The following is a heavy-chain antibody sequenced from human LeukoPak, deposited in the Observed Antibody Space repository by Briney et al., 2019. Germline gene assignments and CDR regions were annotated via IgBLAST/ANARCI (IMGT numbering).Heavy chain of an antibody. Sequence: GESLKISCKGSGYSFTSYWIGWVRQMPGKGLEWMGIIYPGDSDTRYSPSFQGQVTISADKSISTAYLQWSSLKAPDTAMYCCARHLGSRSRHYYYYMDVWGKGTTVTVSS. CDR2: IYPGDSDT. V-gene: IGHV5-51*01. CDR1: GYSFTSYW. CDR3: ARHLGSRSRHYYYYMDV. J-gene: IGHJ6*03. D-gene: IGHD2-15*01.